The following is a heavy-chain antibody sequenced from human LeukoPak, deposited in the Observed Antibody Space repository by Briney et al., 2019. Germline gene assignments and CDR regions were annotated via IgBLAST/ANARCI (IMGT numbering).Heavy chain of an antibody. D-gene: IGHD2-2*01. J-gene: IGHJ4*02. CDR1: GFTFSSYSMN. CDR3: ARLPAYCSTTSCSFDS. Sequence: GSLRLSCAASGFTFSSYSMNWVRQAPGKGLEWIGNIYYSGSTYYNPSLKSRVTISVDTSKNQFSLKLTSVTAADTAVYYCARLPAYCSTTSCSFDSWGQGTLVAVSS. V-gene: IGHV4-59*04. CDR2: IYYSGST.